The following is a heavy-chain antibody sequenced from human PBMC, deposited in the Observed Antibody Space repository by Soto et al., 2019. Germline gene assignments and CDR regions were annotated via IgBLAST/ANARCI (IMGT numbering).Heavy chain of an antibody. J-gene: IGHJ4*02. CDR3: AKDHPVIEVVKLFDS. CDR2: ISDSGAKT. V-gene: IGHV3-23*01. D-gene: IGHD3-22*01. Sequence: EVHLLESGGDLGQPGGSLRLSCTASGFPFSNYAMSWVRQAPGKGLEWVAGISDSGAKTKYADPVKGRFIIARDNPRNTLHLLMNSLRVEDTAVYYCAKDHPVIEVVKLFDSWGQGTLVTVSS. CDR1: GFPFSNYA.